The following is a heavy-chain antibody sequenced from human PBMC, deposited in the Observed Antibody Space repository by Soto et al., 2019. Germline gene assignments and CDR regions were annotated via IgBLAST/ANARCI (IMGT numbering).Heavy chain of an antibody. CDR3: AIXIIAARLRPYYYYGMDV. CDR1: GGTFSSYA. Sequence: GASVKVSCKASGGTFSSYAISWVRQAPGQGLEWMGGIIPIFGTANYAQKFQGRVTITADESTSTAYMELSSLRSEDTAVYYCAIXIIAARLRPYYYYGMDVWGQGTTVTVSS. CDR2: IIPIFGTA. V-gene: IGHV1-69*13. D-gene: IGHD6-6*01. J-gene: IGHJ6*02.